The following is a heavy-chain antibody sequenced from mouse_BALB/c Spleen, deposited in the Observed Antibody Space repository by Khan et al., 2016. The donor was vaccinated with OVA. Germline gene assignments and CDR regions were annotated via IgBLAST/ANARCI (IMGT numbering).Heavy chain of an antibody. D-gene: IGHD2-14*01. CDR3: ARSLYYSYGYALDC. J-gene: IGHJ4*01. CDR1: GYSITSDYA. Sequence: EVQLVESGPGLVKPSQSLSLTCTVTGYSITSDYAWNWIRQFPGNKLEWMGYISSTGTTNYNPSLKSRISITRDTSKNQFFLKLKSVTTEDTATSYCARSLYYSYGYALDCWGRGTSVTVSS. CDR2: ISSTGTT. V-gene: IGHV3-2*02.